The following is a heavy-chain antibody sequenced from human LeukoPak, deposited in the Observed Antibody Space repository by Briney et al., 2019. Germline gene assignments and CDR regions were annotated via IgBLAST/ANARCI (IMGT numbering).Heavy chain of an antibody. J-gene: IGHJ4*02. CDR2: ISYDGSNK. CDR1: GFTFSSYA. Sequence: GGSLRLSCAASGFTFSSYAMHWVREAPGKGLEWVAVISYDGSNKYYADSVRGRFTASRDNSKDTLYLQMDSLRVEDTAVYYCARVDCRSTSGSPFDYWGQGTLVTVSS. CDR3: ARVDCRSTSGSPFDY. D-gene: IGHD2-2*01. V-gene: IGHV3-30*17.